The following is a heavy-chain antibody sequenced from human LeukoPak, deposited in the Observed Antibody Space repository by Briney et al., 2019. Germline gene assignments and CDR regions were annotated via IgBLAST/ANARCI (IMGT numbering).Heavy chain of an antibody. CDR1: GGSISSFY. CDR2: LYYSGST. V-gene: IGHV4-59*01. D-gene: IGHD2-8*01. J-gene: IGHJ3*02. CDR3: ARVVSNGDRAAFDI. Sequence: SETLSLTCTVSGGSISSFYWTWIRQPPGKGLEWIGYLYYSGSTNYNPSLKSRVTISIDTSKNQFSLKLSSVTAADTAVYYCARVVSNGDRAAFDIWGQGTMVTVSS.